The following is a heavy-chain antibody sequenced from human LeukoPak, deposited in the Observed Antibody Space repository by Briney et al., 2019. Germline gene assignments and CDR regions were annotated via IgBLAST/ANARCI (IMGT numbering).Heavy chain of an antibody. CDR1: GGTFSSYT. J-gene: IGHJ4*02. D-gene: IGHD3-22*01. CDR2: IIPILGIA. CDR3: AIRAKIVVVIIDY. V-gene: IGHV1-69*02. Sequence: SVKVSYKASGGTFSSYTISWVRQAPGQGLEWMGRIIPILGIANYAQKFQGRVTITADKSTSTAYMELSSLRSEDTAVYYCAIRAKIVVVIIDYWGQGTLATVSS.